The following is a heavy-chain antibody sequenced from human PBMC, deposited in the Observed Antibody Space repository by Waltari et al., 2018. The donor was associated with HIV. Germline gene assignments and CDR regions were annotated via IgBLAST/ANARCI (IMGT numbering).Heavy chain of an antibody. CDR3: ATTRQWLVHSGLDV. J-gene: IGHJ6*02. CDR2: FDPEDRET. D-gene: IGHD6-19*01. CDR1: GYILTELS. V-gene: IGHV1-24*01. Sequence: QVQLVQSGAEVKKPGASVKVSCKVSGYILTELSIHWVRQAPGAGLEWMGGFDPEDRETIYAQKFQGRVTMTEDTSTDTTYMELSSLRSEDTAVYYCATTRQWLVHSGLDVWGQGTTVTVSS.